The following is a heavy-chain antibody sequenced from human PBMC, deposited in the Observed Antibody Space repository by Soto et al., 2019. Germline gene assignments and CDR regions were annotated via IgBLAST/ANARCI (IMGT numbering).Heavy chain of an antibody. CDR3: AKDSDYSKNWNDFYYFDY. CDR1: GFTFDDYA. CDR2: ISWNSGSI. D-gene: IGHD1-1*01. J-gene: IGHJ4*02. V-gene: IGHV3-9*01. Sequence: TGGSLRLSCAASGFTFDDYAMHWVRQAPGKGLEWVSGISWNSGSIGYADSVKGRFTISRDNAKNSLYLQMNSLRAEDTALYYCAKDSDYSKNWNDFYYFDYWGQGTLVTVSS.